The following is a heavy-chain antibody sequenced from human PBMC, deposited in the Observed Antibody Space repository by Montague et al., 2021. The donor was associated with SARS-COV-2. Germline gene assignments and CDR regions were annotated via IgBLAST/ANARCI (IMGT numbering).Heavy chain of an antibody. Sequence: SETLSLTCTVSGGSISSYYCTWIRQPPGNGLEWIWYIYYTGSTNYNPSLKSRVTVSVDTSKNQFSPSLTPVTAADTAVYDCEGWHVSTEDGMDVWGQGTTVTVSS. CDR1: GGSISSYY. J-gene: IGHJ6*02. CDR3: EGWHVSTEDGMDV. V-gene: IGHV4-59*12. CDR2: IYYTGST.